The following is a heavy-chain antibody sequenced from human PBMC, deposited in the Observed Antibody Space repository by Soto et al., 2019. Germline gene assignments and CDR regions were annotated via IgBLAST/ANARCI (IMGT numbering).Heavy chain of an antibody. CDR3: ARDLSWGSNWYYYMDV. Sequence: GGSLRLSCATSGFILIDCAMNWVRQAPGKGLEWVSYISSSSSVIDYADSVKGRFTVSRDNARNSLYLQMNSLRAEDTAVYYCARDLSWGSNWYYYMDVWGKGTTVTAP. J-gene: IGHJ6*03. V-gene: IGHV3-48*01. D-gene: IGHD7-27*01. CDR2: ISSSSSVI. CDR1: GFILIDCA.